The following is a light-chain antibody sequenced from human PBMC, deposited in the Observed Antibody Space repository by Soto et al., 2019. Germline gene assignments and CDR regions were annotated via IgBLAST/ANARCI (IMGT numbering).Light chain of an antibody. CDR3: QQCTTYPWT. V-gene: IGKV1-5*03. CDR1: QSISNW. CDR2: QSS. J-gene: IGKJ1*01. Sequence: DIQMTQSPSTLSASVGDRVTITCRASQSISNWLAWYQQKPGKAPKLLIYQSSSLESGVPSRFSGSGSGTEFTLTISSLQPNDFATYYCQQCTTYPWTFGQGTKVEIK.